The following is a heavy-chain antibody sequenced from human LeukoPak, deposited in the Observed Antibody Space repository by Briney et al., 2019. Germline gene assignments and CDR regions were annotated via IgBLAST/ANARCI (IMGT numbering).Heavy chain of an antibody. J-gene: IGHJ4*02. D-gene: IGHD2-2*01. Sequence: GGSLRLSCAASGFTFSNYGMHWVRQAPGKGLEWVSSISSSTSYIYYADSVKGRFTISKDNAKNSLYLQMNSLRAEDTAVYYCAKVGAVVVPAAMALDYWGQGTLVTVSS. V-gene: IGHV3-21*01. CDR3: AKVGAVVVPAAMALDY. CDR2: ISSSTSYI. CDR1: GFTFSNYG.